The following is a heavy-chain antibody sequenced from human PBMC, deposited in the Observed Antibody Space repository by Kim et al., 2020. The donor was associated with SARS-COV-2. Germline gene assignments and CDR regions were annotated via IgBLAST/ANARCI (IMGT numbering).Heavy chain of an antibody. V-gene: IGHV4-59*08. D-gene: IGHD2-2*01. Sequence: SETLSLICTVSGGSISNYYWSWIRQSPGKGLEWIGNIYYTGSTNYNPSLKSRVTISVDTSKHQFSLRLTSVTAADTAVYYFARRHYCSSTTCRTWFDPWG. J-gene: IGHJ5*02. CDR2: IYYTGST. CDR3: ARRHYCSSTTCRTWFDP. CDR1: GGSISNYY.